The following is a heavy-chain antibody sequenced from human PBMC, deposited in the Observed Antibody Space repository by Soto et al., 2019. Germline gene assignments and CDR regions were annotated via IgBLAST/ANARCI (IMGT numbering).Heavy chain of an antibody. J-gene: IGHJ4*02. D-gene: IGHD2-2*01. CDR3: AHKIKGSTFDF. CDR2: IYWTDEK. Sequence: QITLKESGPTLVKPTQTLTLTCTFSGFSLSTSRMGVGWFRQPPGEAPEWLTLIYWTDEKRYSPSLKNRLITTKDTSKNQVVLIMTNVDPVDTATYYCAHKIKGSTFDFWGQGILVTVSS. CDR1: GFSLSTSRMG. V-gene: IGHV2-5*01.